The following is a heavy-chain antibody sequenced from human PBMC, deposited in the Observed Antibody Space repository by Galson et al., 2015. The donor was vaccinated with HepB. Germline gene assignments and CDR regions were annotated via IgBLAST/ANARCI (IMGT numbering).Heavy chain of an antibody. CDR3: ARVGGTIYYYAMDV. CDR1: GDSVSNNNAA. CDR2: TYYRSKWYS. V-gene: IGHV6-1*01. D-gene: IGHD2-15*01. Sequence: CAISGDSVSNNNAAWNWIRESPSRGLEWLGRTYYRSKWYSDYAESLRSRIIINADTSKSQISLHLQSVIPEDTAVYYCARVGGTIYYYAMDVWGQGTTVTVSS. J-gene: IGHJ6*02.